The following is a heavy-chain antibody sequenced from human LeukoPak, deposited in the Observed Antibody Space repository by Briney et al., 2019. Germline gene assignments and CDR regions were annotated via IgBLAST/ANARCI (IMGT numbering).Heavy chain of an antibody. V-gene: IGHV3-7*03. CDR2: IKLDGSEK. J-gene: IGHJ4*02. CDR3: ARSDMVRGVITLDY. Sequence: PGGSLRLSCVASGFTFGKYWMSWVRQAPGKGLEWVANIKLDGSEKNYVDSVKGRFTIFRDNTKNSLYLQMNSLRAEDTAVYYCARSDMVRGVITLDYWGQGTLVTVSS. D-gene: IGHD3-10*01. CDR1: GFTFGKYW.